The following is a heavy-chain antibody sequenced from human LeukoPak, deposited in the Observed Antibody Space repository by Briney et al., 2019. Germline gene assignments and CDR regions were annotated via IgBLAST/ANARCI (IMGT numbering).Heavy chain of an antibody. D-gene: IGHD2-2*01. Sequence: VASVKASCKASGGSFSSNIIGWVRQAPGQGLEWMGGIVPIFGKTKYAQKFRGRVTITTDESSSTAYMELSSLRSDDTAIYYCARGWGIPAPISWFDPWGQGTLVTVSS. CDR2: IVPIFGKT. J-gene: IGHJ5*02. V-gene: IGHV1-69*05. CDR1: GGSFSSNI. CDR3: ARGWGIPAPISWFDP.